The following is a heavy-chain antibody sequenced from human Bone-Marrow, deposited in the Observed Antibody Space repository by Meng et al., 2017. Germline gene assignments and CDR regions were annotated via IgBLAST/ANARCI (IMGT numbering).Heavy chain of an antibody. D-gene: IGHD6-13*01. J-gene: IGHJ4*02. CDR1: GFTFSSYW. CDR3: AKGNSSSWFYY. Sequence: GESLKISCAASGFTFSSYWMHWVRQAPGKGLVWVSRINSDGSSTSYADSVKGRFTISRDNAKNTLYLQMNSLRAEDTALYYCAKGNSSSWFYYWGQGTLVTVSS. V-gene: IGHV3-74*01. CDR2: INSDGSST.